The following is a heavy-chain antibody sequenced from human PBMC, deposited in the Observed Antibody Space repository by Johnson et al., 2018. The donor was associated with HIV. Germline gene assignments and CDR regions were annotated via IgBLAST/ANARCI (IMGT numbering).Heavy chain of an antibody. D-gene: IGHD3-3*01. CDR3: TTNFWSGFYPDAFDI. CDR1: GFTFSNAW. V-gene: IGHV3-15*01. CDR2: IKCNSDGGTT. J-gene: IGHJ3*02. Sequence: MLLVESGGGLVKPGGSLRLPCAASGFTFSNAWMTWVSQAPGKGLEWVGRIKCNSDGGTTDYAATVRGRFSISRDDSETTVYLQMNSLKIEDTAVYYCTTNFWSGFYPDAFDIWGQGTMVTVSS.